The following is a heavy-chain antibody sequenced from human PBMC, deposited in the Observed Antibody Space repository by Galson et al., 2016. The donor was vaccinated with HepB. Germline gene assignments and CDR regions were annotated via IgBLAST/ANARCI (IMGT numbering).Heavy chain of an antibody. CDR1: GFIFSDYY. CDR2: ISSSGSYT. J-gene: IGHJ4*02. CDR3: AIGTTVTTSPHDY. V-gene: IGHV3-11*06. Sequence: SLRLSCAASGFIFSDYYMSWIRQAPGKGLEWVSTISSSGSYTTYANSVKGQFTMSRDNAKNSVYLQMNSLRAEDTAVYYCAIGTTVTTSPHDYWGQGVLVTVSS. D-gene: IGHD4-17*01.